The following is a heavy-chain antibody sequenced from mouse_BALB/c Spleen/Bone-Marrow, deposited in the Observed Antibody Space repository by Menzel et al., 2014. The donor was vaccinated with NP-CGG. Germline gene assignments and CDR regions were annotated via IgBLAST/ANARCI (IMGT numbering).Heavy chain of an antibody. CDR1: GFDFSRYW. J-gene: IGHJ1*01. D-gene: IGHD1-1*01. V-gene: IGHV4-1*02. CDR3: ARLNYYGNLFV. CDR2: INLDSSTI. Sequence: EAKLMELGGCPVQSGGSLKLFCAASGFDFSRYWMSWVRQVPGNGLEWIGEINLDSSTINYTPSLKDKFIISRDNAKNALYLQINKVRSEDTAVYCCARLNYYGNLFVWGAGTPVTISS.